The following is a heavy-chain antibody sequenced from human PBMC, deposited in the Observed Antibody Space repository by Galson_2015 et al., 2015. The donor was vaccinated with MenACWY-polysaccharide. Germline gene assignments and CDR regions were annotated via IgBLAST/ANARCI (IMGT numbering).Heavy chain of an antibody. CDR3: ARVSSRRGYSNGFDY. Sequence: SLRLSCAASRFDLSDYYMGWVRQAPGKGLEWVSYISSSSRYTNYADSVKGRFSISRENAKNSLYLHMNSLRAEDTAVYYCARVSSRRGYSNGFDYWGQGILVTGS. CDR2: ISSSSRYT. V-gene: IGHV3-11*06. CDR1: RFDLSDYY. J-gene: IGHJ4*02. D-gene: IGHD5-18*01.